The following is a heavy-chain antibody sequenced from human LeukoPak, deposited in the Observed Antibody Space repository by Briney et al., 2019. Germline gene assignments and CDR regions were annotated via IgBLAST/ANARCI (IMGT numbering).Heavy chain of an antibody. CDR3: AKDYDFWSGFDN. CDR1: GFTFNIYT. Sequence: PGGSVRLSCVASGFTFNIYTMHWVRQAPGRGLEWVALISYQGSNKYYTYSVKGRFTISRDNSENTLYLQMNSLRAEDTAVYFCAKDYDFWSGFDNWGQGTLVTVPS. CDR2: ISYQGSNK. V-gene: IGHV3-30-3*01. J-gene: IGHJ4*02. D-gene: IGHD3-3*01.